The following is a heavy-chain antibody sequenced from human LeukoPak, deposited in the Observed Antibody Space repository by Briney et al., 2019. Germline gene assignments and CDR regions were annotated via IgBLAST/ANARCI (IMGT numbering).Heavy chain of an antibody. Sequence: SVKVSCKASGGTFSSYAISWVRQAPGQGLEWMGGIIPIFGTANYAQKFQGRVTITADESTSTAYMELSSLRSEDTAVYYWARNRDIVVVPAAGNYYYGMDVWGQGTTVTVSS. D-gene: IGHD2-2*01. CDR1: GGTFSSYA. J-gene: IGHJ6*02. CDR2: IIPIFGTA. V-gene: IGHV1-69*13. CDR3: ARNRDIVVVPAAGNYYYGMDV.